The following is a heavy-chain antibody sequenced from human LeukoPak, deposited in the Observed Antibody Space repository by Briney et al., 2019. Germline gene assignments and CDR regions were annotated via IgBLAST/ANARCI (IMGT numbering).Heavy chain of an antibody. V-gene: IGHV3-21*06. CDR3: ARDGVAELMSALDY. J-gene: IGHJ4*02. CDR2: ISSSSTYI. D-gene: IGHD1-26*01. CDR1: GFTFSSYS. Sequence: GGSLRLSCAASGFTFSSYSMNWVRQAPGKGLEWVSFISSSSTYIYYADSLKGRFTISRDNAKNSLYLQMNSLRAEDAAVYYCARDGVAELMSALDYWGQGILVTVSS.